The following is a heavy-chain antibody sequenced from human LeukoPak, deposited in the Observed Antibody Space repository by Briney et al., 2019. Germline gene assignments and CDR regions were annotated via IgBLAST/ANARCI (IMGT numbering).Heavy chain of an antibody. Sequence: ASVKVSCKASGYTFTSNALGWVRQAPGQGLEWMGWINPNSGGTNYAQKFQGRVTMTRDTSISTAYMELSRLRSDDTAVYYCARDRVKRMTTFGGVIVEWGQGTLVTVSS. J-gene: IGHJ4*02. D-gene: IGHD3-16*02. CDR3: ARDRVKRMTTFGGVIVE. CDR2: INPNSGGT. CDR1: GYTFTSNA. V-gene: IGHV1-2*02.